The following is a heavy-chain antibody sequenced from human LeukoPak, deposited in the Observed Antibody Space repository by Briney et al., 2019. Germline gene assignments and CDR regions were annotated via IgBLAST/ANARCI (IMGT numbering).Heavy chain of an antibody. V-gene: IGHV4-30-4*01. D-gene: IGHD3-22*01. CDR1: GGSISSGDYY. CDR2: IYYSGST. Sequence: TLSLTCTVSGGSISSGDYYWSWIRQPPGKGLEWIGYIYYSGSTYYNPSLKSRVTISVDTSKNQFSLKLSSVTAADTAVYYCARARGSLITWFDYWGQGTLVTVSS. J-gene: IGHJ4*02. CDR3: ARARGSLITWFDY.